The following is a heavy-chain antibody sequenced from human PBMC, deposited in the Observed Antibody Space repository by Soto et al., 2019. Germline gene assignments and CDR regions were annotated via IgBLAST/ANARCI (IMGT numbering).Heavy chain of an antibody. V-gene: IGHV4-30-4*01. CDR3: ARGRGYGYGIDY. CDR2: IQYGAST. CDR1: GVSVSSGDHY. D-gene: IGHD5-18*01. J-gene: IGHJ4*02. Sequence: SETLSLTCTVSGVSVSSGDHYWSWLRQPPGKGLESIVYIQYGASTYYNPSLTGRTTISVDTSKNQFSLMLRSVTAADTAVYYCARGRGYGYGIDYWGQGTLVTAPQ.